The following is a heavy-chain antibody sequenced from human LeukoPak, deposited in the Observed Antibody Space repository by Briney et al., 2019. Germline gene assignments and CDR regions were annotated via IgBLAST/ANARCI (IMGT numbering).Heavy chain of an antibody. Sequence: GGSLRLSCAASGFTVSSNYMSWVRQAPGKGLKWVSVIYSGGSTYYADSVKGRFTISRDNAKNSLYLQMNSLRAEDTAVYYCARDKIVVVPAAMGGGYYFDYWGQGTLVTVSS. D-gene: IGHD2-2*01. CDR1: GFTVSSNY. J-gene: IGHJ4*02. V-gene: IGHV3-53*01. CDR3: ARDKIVVVPAAMGGGYYFDY. CDR2: IYSGGST.